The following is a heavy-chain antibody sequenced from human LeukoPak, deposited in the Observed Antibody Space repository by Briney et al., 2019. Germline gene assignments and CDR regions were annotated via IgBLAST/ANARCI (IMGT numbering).Heavy chain of an antibody. CDR2: ISSSSSYT. Sequence: GGSLRLSCAASGFTFSDYYMSWIRQAPGKGREWVSYISSSSSYTNYADSVKGRFTISKVNAKNSLYLQMNSLRAEDTAVYYCARDGSDGSGSYYWGQGTLVTVSS. D-gene: IGHD3-10*01. J-gene: IGHJ4*02. CDR1: GFTFSDYY. V-gene: IGHV3-11*06. CDR3: ARDGSDGSGSYY.